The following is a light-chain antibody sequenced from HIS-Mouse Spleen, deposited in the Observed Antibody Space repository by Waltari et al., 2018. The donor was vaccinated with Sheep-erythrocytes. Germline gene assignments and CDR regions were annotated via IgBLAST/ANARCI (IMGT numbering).Light chain of an antibody. CDR1: SSHFGRDNL. CDR2: EGS. V-gene: IGLV2-23*01. Sequence: QSALTQPASVSGSPGQSITISCTGTSSHFGRDNLVSWYQQHPGKAPKLMIYEGSKRPSGVSNRFSGSKSGNTASLTISGLQAEDEADYYCCSYPGSSTPWVFGGGTKLTVL. J-gene: IGLJ3*02. CDR3: CSYPGSSTPWV.